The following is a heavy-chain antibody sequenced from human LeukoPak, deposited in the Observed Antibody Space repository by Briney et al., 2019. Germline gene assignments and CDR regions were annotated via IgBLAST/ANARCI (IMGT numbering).Heavy chain of an antibody. V-gene: IGHV4-39*07. CDR1: GGSISSSSYY. CDR2: IYYSGST. J-gene: IGHJ5*02. Sequence: SETLSLTCTVSGGSISSSSYYWGWIRQPPGKGLEWIGSIYYSGSTYYNPSLKSRVTISVDTSKNQFSLKLSSVTAADTAVYYCTRGMRVFDPWGQGTLVTVAP. CDR3: TRGMRVFDP.